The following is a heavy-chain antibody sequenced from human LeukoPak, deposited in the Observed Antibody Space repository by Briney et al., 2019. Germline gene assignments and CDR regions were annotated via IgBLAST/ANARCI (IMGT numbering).Heavy chain of an antibody. CDR2: IYYSGST. D-gene: IGHD3-10*01. Sequence: SETLSLTCTVSGGSISSSSYYWGWIRQPPGKGLEWIGSIYYSGSTYYNPSLKSRVTIAVDTSKNQFSLKLSSVTAADTAVYYCARVRAAMVRGVISYWGQGTLVTVSS. V-gene: IGHV4-39*07. CDR3: ARVRAAMVRGVISY. J-gene: IGHJ4*02. CDR1: GGSISSSSYY.